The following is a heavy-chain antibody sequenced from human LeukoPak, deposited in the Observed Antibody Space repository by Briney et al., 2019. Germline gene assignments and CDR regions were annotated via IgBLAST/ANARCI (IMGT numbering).Heavy chain of an antibody. V-gene: IGHV5-51*01. J-gene: IGHJ4*02. Sequence: GESLKISCKGSGYSFTSYWIGWVRQMPGKGLEWMGIIYPGDSDTRYSPSFQGQVTISADKSISTAYLQWSSLKASDTAMYYCARRYCSSTSCYSIDYWGQGPLVTVSS. D-gene: IGHD2-2*02. CDR1: GYSFTSYW. CDR2: IYPGDSDT. CDR3: ARRYCSSTSCYSIDY.